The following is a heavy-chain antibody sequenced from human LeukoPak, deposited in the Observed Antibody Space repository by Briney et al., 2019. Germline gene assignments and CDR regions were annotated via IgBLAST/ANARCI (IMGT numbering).Heavy chain of an antibody. CDR2: IYYSGST. Sequence: SETLSLTCTVSGGSISSSSYYWGWIRQPPGKGLEWIGSIYYSGSTYYNPSLKSRVTISVDTSKNQFSLKLSSVTAADTAVYYCARVMFGELSPVFQHWGQGTLVTVSS. CDR3: ARVMFGELSPVFQH. V-gene: IGHV4-39*07. D-gene: IGHD3-10*02. J-gene: IGHJ1*01. CDR1: GGSISSSSYY.